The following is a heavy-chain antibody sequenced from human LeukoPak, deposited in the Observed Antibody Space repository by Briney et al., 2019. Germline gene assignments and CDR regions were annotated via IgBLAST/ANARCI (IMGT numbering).Heavy chain of an antibody. V-gene: IGHV3-7*01. CDR3: TRVGVGGY. CDR2: ISPDGRDK. Sequence: PGGSLRLSCAASGFTFSSYSMNWVRQAPGKGLEWMANISPDGRDKYYVDSVKGRFTISRDNAKDSLFLQMNSLRAEDTAMYFCTRVGVGGYWGQGTLVTVSS. D-gene: IGHD3-16*01. CDR1: GFTFSSYS. J-gene: IGHJ4*02.